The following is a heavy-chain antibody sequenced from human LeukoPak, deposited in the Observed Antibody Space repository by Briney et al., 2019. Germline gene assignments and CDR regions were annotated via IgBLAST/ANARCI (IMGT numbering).Heavy chain of an antibody. CDR2: IGSSGGGI. V-gene: IGHV3-23*01. CDR3: TRGTRQTHIVVVTAIIDY. D-gene: IGHD2-21*02. CDR1: GFTFSTYT. Sequence: GGSLRLSCAASGFTFSTYTMYWVRHPPGKGLEWVSIIGSSGGGIHYADSVKGRFTISRDNSKNALYLQMNSLKTEDTAVYYCTRGTRQTHIVVVTAIIDYWGQGTLVTVSS. J-gene: IGHJ4*02.